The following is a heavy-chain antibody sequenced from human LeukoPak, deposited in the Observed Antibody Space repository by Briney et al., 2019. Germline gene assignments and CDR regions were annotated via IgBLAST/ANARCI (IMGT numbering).Heavy chain of an antibody. CDR1: GGSLNISSYY. V-gene: IGHV4-39*07. CDR3: AREGTSGGLNWLDP. D-gene: IGHD3-10*01. CDR2: IYTSGST. J-gene: IGHJ5*02. Sequence: PSETLSLTCTVSGGSLNISSYYWGWIRQPPGKGLEWIGRIYTSGSTNYNPSLKSRVTMSVDTSKNQFSLRLSSVNAADTAVYFCAREGTSGGLNWLDPWGQGTLVTVSS.